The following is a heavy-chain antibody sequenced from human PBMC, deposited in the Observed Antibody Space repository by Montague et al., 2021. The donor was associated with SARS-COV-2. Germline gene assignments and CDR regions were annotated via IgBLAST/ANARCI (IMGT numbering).Heavy chain of an antibody. D-gene: IGHD4-17*01. Sequence: CAISGDSDWSNTAAWRWVRQSPSGGLEGLGRTNYRSKWTSDYATSVEGRISIDPDTSTNQFFLHLRSVTPEDTGVYYCVRDTGSAQAGFDAWGQGTLVTVSS. CDR3: VRDTGSAQAGFDA. CDR2: TNYRSKWTS. V-gene: IGHV6-1*01. J-gene: IGHJ4*02. CDR1: GDSDWSNTAA.